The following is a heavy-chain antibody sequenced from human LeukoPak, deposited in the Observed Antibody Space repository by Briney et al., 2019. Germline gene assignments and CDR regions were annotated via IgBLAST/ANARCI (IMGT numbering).Heavy chain of an antibody. CDR1: GFAFHNYA. Sequence: GGSLRLSCVGSGFAFHNYATHWVRRPPGKGLEWVSAINWNSDTKAYADSVEGRFTISRDRARNSLYLQMDSLRPEDTALYYCAKDTGGNGAYFYAMDVWGQGTSVTVSS. CDR2: INWNSDTK. V-gene: IGHV3-9*01. CDR3: AKDTGGNGAYFYAMDV. D-gene: IGHD4-23*01. J-gene: IGHJ6*02.